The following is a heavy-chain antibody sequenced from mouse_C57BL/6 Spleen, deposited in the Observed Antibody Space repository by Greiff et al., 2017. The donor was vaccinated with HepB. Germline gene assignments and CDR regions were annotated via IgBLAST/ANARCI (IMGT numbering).Heavy chain of an antibody. V-gene: IGHV1-64*01. J-gene: IGHJ4*01. D-gene: IGHD2-5*01. Sequence: QVQLQQPGAELVKPGASVTLSCKASGYTFTSYWMHWVKQRPGQGLEWIGMIHPNSGSTNYNEKFKSKATLTVDKSSSTAYMQLSSLTSEDSAVYYCARGDFSNYGYAMDYWGQGTSVTVSS. CDR1: GYTFTSYW. CDR3: ARGDFSNYGYAMDY. CDR2: IHPNSGST.